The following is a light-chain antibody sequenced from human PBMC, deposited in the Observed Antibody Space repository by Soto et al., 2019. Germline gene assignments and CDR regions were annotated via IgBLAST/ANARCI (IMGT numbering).Light chain of an antibody. CDR3: LLSYSSSVV. Sequence: QAVVTQEPSLTVSPGGTVTLTCGSSTGAVTSGHYPYWFQQKPGRAPRTLIYDTSNKHSWTPARFSGSLFGGKTALTLSGAQPEDEAEYYCLLSYSSSVVIGGGTKLTVL. CDR2: DTS. J-gene: IGLJ2*01. V-gene: IGLV7-46*01. CDR1: TGAVTSGHY.